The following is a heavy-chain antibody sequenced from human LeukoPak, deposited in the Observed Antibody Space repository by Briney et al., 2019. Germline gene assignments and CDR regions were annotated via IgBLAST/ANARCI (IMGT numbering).Heavy chain of an antibody. J-gene: IGHJ4*02. V-gene: IGHV4-61*02. CDR2: IYTSGST. CDR1: GGSISSGSHY. CDR3: AREFGDAVSSLDY. Sequence: SQTLSLTCTVSGGSISSGSHYWSWIRQPAGKGLEWIGRIYTSGSTHYNPSLKSRVTISVDTSKNQFSLKLSSVTAADTAVYYCAREFGDAVSSLDYWGQGTLVTVSS. D-gene: IGHD5/OR15-5a*01.